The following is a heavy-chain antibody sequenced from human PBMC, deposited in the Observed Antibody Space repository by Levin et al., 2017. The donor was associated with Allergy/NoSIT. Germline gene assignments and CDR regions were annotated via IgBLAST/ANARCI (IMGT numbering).Heavy chain of an antibody. Sequence: PSETLSLTCAASGFTFSSYSMNWVRQAPGKGLEWVSSISSSSSYIYYADSVKGRFTISRDNAKNSLYLQMNSLRAEDTAVYYCARDTNIAVAGTDWFDPWGQGTLVTVSS. V-gene: IGHV3-21*01. CDR1: GFTFSSYS. J-gene: IGHJ5*02. CDR3: ARDTNIAVAGTDWFDP. D-gene: IGHD6-19*01. CDR2: ISSSSSYI.